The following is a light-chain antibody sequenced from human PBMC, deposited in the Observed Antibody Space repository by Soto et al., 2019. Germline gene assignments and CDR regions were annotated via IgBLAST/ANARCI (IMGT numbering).Light chain of an antibody. CDR2: RAS. Sequence: EVLMTQSPATLSVSPGERVTLSCRASQSVSDNLAWYQQKPGQGPRLLVYRASTRTLGIPARFSGSESGTEFTLTISSLQSEDFAVYYCQQYNSWPITFGQGTRLEIK. CDR1: QSVSDN. CDR3: QQYNSWPIT. J-gene: IGKJ5*01. V-gene: IGKV3-15*01.